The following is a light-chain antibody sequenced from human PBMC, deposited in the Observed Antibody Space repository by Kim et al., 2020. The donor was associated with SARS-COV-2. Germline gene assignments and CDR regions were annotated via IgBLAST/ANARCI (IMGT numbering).Light chain of an antibody. CDR3: QKYSSAPCT. Sequence: DIQLTQSPSSLSASVGDRVTITCRASQGIRNYLAWYQQKPGKVPRLLIYAASTWESGVPSRFSGSGSGTDFTLTISSLQPEDVAAYYCQKYSSAPCTFGGGTKVEIK. V-gene: IGKV1-27*01. CDR1: QGIRNY. J-gene: IGKJ4*02. CDR2: AAS.